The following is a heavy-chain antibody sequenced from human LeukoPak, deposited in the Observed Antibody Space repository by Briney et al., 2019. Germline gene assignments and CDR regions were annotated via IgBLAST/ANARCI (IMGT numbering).Heavy chain of an antibody. D-gene: IGHD6-19*01. CDR2: ISYDGSNK. CDR3: ARDPQWLFTFDI. Sequence: GGSLRLSCAASGFTFSSYAMHWVRQAPGKGLEWVAVISYDGSNKYYADSVKGRFTISRDNSKNTLYLQMNSLRAEDTAVYYCARDPQWLFTFDIWGQGTMVTVSS. V-gene: IGHV3-30-3*01. J-gene: IGHJ3*02. CDR1: GFTFSSYA.